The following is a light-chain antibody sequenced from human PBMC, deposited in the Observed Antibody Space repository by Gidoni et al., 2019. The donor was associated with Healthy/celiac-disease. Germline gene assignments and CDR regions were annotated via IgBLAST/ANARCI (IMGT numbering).Light chain of an antibody. CDR2: DAS. V-gene: IGKV3-11*01. CDR1: QSVSSC. CDR3: QQRSNWPPT. Sequence: EIVLTQSPATLSLSPGERATLSCRASQSVSSCLAWYQQKPGQAPRLLIYDASNRATGIPARFSGSGSGTVFTLTISSLEPEDFAVYYCQQRSNWPPTFGQGTKVEIK. J-gene: IGKJ1*01.